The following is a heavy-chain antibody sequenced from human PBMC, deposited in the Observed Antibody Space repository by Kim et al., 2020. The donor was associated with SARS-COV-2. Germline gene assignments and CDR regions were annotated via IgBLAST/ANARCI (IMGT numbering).Heavy chain of an antibody. J-gene: IGHJ3*02. CDR3: ARHGCSSAWYAFDI. D-gene: IGHD6-19*01. Sequence: TPSLNSGVAISVDTSSIQFSLKLSSVTAADTAVYYCARHGCSSAWYAFDIWGQGTMVTVSS. V-gene: IGHV4-59*08.